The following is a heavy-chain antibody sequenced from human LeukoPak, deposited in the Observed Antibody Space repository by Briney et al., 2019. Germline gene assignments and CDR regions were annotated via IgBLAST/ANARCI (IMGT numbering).Heavy chain of an antibody. CDR1: GGSFSGYY. J-gene: IGHJ5*02. V-gene: IGHV4-34*01. Sequence: SETLSLTCAVYGGSFSGYYWSWIRQPPGKGLEWIGSIYYSGSTYYNPSLKSRVTISVDTSKNQFSLKLSSVTAADTAVYYCARHALMTTVWFDPWGQGTLVTVSS. CDR2: IYYSGST. D-gene: IGHD4-17*01. CDR3: ARHALMTTVWFDP.